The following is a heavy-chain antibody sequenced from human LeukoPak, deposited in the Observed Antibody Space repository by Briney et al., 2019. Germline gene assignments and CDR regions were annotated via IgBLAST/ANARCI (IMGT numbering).Heavy chain of an antibody. D-gene: IGHD5-24*01. J-gene: IGHJ4*02. V-gene: IGHV3-30-3*01. CDR3: ARAGWMATISHPLDY. CDR1: GLTFSSYA. CDR2: ISYDGSND. Sequence: EGSLRLSCAASGLTFSSYAMHWVRQAPGKGLEWVAVISYDGSNDYYADSVKGRFTISRDHSKNTLYLQMNSLRAADTAVYYCARAGWMATISHPLDYWGQGTLVTVSS.